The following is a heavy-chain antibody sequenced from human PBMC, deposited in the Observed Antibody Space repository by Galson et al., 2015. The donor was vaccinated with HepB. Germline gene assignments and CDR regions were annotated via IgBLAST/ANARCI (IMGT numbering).Heavy chain of an antibody. Sequence: SLRLSCAASGFSFSSYAMSWVRQAPGKGLEWVSGITSGGTTYYADSVKGRFTISRDNSKNILYLQMKSLRDEETAVYYCAKRPYSHGWHYGMDVWGQGTTVTVS. J-gene: IGHJ6*02. CDR2: ITSGGTT. D-gene: IGHD5-18*01. V-gene: IGHV3-23*01. CDR1: GFSFSSYA. CDR3: AKRPYSHGWHYGMDV.